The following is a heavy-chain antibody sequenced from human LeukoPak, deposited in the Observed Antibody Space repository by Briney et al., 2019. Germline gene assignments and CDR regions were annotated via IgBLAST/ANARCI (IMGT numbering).Heavy chain of an antibody. J-gene: IGHJ4*02. CDR1: GFTFSSYW. CDR3: ARDKRYYDL. V-gene: IGHV3-48*01. CDR2: ISSSSSTI. Sequence: GGSLRLSCAASGFTFSSYWMHWVRQAPGKGLEWVSYISSSSSTIYYADSVKGRFTISRDNAKNSLYLQMNSLRAEDTAVYYCARDKRYYDLWGQGTLVTVSS.